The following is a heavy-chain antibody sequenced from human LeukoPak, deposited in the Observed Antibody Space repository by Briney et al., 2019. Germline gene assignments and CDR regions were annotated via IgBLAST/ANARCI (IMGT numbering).Heavy chain of an antibody. CDR1: GGSISSGGYY. V-gene: IGHV4-31*03. CDR2: IYYSGST. D-gene: IGHD4-17*01. CDR3: AGLTYGDYFDY. Sequence: SETLSLACTVSGGSISSGGYYWSWIRQHPGKGLEWIGYIYYSGSTYYNPSLKSRVTISVDTSKNQFSLKLSSVTAADTAVYYCAGLTYGDYFDYWGQGTLVTVSS. J-gene: IGHJ4*02.